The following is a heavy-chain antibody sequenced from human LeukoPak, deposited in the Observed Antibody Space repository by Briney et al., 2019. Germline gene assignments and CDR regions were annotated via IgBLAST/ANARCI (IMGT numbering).Heavy chain of an antibody. CDR3: ASGFCSSTSCYTLDY. V-gene: IGHV1-46*01. Sequence: ASVKLSCKASGYTVTSYYMHWGRHAPGQGLEWMGIINPSGGSTSYAQKFQGRVTMTRDTSTSTVYMELSSLRSEDTAVYYCASGFCSSTSCYTLDYWGQGTLVTVSS. CDR2: INPSGGST. CDR1: GYTVTSYY. J-gene: IGHJ4*01. D-gene: IGHD2-2*02.